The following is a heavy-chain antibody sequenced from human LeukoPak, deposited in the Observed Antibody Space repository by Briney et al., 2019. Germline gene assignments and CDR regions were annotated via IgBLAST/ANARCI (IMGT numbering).Heavy chain of an antibody. CDR3: ARDGDYCGGDCYSLNLDY. J-gene: IGHJ4*02. CDR2: IIPIFGTT. V-gene: IGHV1-69*01. D-gene: IGHD2-21*01. CDR1: GGTFSSYA. Sequence: GASVKVSCKASGGTFSSYAISWVRQAPGQGLEWMGGIIPIFGTTNYAQKFQGRVTITADESTSTAYMELSSLRSEDTAVYYCARDGDYCGGDCYSLNLDYWGQETLVTISS.